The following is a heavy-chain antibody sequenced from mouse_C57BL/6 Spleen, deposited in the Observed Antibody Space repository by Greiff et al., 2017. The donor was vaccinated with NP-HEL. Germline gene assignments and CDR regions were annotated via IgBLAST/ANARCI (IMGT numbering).Heavy chain of an antibody. V-gene: IGHV1-69*01. Sequence: VQLQQPGAELVMPGASVKLSCKASGYTFTSYWMHWVKQRPGQGLEWIGEIDPSDSYTNYNQKFKGKSTLTVDKSSSTAYMQLSSLTSEDSAVYYCARSGYGNYYYAMDYWGQGTSVTVSS. CDR3: ARSGYGNYYYAMDY. D-gene: IGHD2-10*02. J-gene: IGHJ4*01. CDR2: IDPSDSYT. CDR1: GYTFTSYW.